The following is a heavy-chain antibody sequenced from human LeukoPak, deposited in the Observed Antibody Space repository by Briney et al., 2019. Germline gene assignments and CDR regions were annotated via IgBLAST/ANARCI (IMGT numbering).Heavy chain of an antibody. Sequence: PSETLSLTCSVSGGPISNYYWSWLRQPAGKGLEWIGRIYTSESTNYNPSLKSRVTISTDKSKNQFSLKLSSVTAADTAVYYCARETVAASGIDAFDIWGQGTMVTVSS. V-gene: IGHV4-4*07. CDR2: IYTSEST. CDR1: GGPISNYY. J-gene: IGHJ3*02. CDR3: ARETVAASGIDAFDI. D-gene: IGHD6-13*01.